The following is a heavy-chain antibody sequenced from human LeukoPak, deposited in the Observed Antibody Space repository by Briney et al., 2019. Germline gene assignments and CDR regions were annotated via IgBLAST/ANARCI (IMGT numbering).Heavy chain of an antibody. V-gene: IGHV1-2*06. Sequence: ASVKVSCKXSGYTFTGYYMHWVRQAPGQGLEWMGPINPNSGGTNYAQKFQGRVTMTRDTSISTAYMELSRLRSDDTAVYYCARVAPIAAAGNWFDPWGQGTLVTISS. CDR3: ARVAPIAAAGNWFDP. CDR1: GYTFTGYY. J-gene: IGHJ5*02. CDR2: INPNSGGT. D-gene: IGHD6-13*01.